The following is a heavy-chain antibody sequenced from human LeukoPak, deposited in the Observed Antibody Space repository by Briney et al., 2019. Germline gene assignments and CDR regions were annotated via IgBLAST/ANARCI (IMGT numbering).Heavy chain of an antibody. CDR1: GGSISSSNSY. Sequence: KTSETLSLTCIVSGGSISSSNSYWGWIRQPPGKGLEWIGEINHSGSTNYNPSLKSRVTISVDTSKNQFSLKLSSVTAADTAVYYCARLGYCSGGSCYRHLFDYWGQGTLVTVSS. CDR2: INHSGST. V-gene: IGHV4-39*07. J-gene: IGHJ4*02. D-gene: IGHD2-15*01. CDR3: ARLGYCSGGSCYRHLFDY.